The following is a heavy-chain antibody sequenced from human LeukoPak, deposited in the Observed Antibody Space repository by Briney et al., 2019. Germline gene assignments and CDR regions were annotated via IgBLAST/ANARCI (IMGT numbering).Heavy chain of an antibody. D-gene: IGHD3-9*01. Sequence: PSETLSLTCAVYGGSFSGYYWSWIRQPPGKGLEWIGEINHSGSTNYNPSLKSRVTISADTSKNQFSLKLSSVTAADTAVYYCARHSKLYFDWLLYSENWFDPWGQGTLVTVSS. CDR1: GGSFSGYY. V-gene: IGHV4-34*01. CDR2: INHSGST. CDR3: ARHSKLYFDWLLYSENWFDP. J-gene: IGHJ5*02.